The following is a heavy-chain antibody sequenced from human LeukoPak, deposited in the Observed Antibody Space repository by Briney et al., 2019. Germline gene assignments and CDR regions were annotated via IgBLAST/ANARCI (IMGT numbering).Heavy chain of an antibody. CDR3: ARDGGYCSGGSCYWVY. V-gene: IGHV3-7*05. CDR2: IKQDGSEK. Sequence: PGGSLRLSCAAFEFTFSSYWMSWVRQAPGKGLEWVANIKQDGSEKYYVDSVKGRFTICRDNTKNSLYLQMNSLRAEDTAVYYCARDGGYCSGGSCYWVYWGQGTLVTVSS. D-gene: IGHD2-15*01. CDR1: EFTFSSYW. J-gene: IGHJ4*02.